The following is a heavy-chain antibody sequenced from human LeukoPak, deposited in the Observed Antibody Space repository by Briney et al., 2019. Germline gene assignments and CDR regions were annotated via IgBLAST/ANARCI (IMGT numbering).Heavy chain of an antibody. CDR2: ISAYNGNT. J-gene: IGHJ6*02. V-gene: IGHV1-18*01. Sequence: ASVKVSCKASGYTFTSYGISWVRQAPGQGLEWMGWISAYNGNTNYAQKLQGRVTMTTDTSTSTAYMELRSLRSDDTAVYYCARVPPYDFWSGYYRPTAFGMDVWGQGTTVTVSS. CDR3: ARVPPYDFWSGYYRPTAFGMDV. CDR1: GYTFTSYG. D-gene: IGHD3-3*01.